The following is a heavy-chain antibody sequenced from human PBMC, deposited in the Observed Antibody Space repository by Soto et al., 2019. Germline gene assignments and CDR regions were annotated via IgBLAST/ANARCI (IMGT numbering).Heavy chain of an antibody. D-gene: IGHD3-3*01. Sequence: EVQLVESGGGLVQPGGSLRLSCATSGFTFSSYWINWVRQAPGKGLLWVSRINSDGSSTTYADSVKGRFTISRDKAKNTLHLQMNSLRVEDTAVYFCARVGSFGDFWSGFGGLDYWGQGTLVTVSS. CDR3: ARVGSFGDFWSGFGGLDY. CDR1: GFTFSSYW. J-gene: IGHJ4*02. CDR2: INSDGSST. V-gene: IGHV3-74*01.